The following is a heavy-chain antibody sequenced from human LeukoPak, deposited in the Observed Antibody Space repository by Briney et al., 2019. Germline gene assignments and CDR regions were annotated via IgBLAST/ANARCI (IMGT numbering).Heavy chain of an antibody. CDR2: ISGSGGST. CDR3: ASCSTSCYSVDY. CDR1: GFTFSSYA. V-gene: IGHV3-23*01. J-gene: IGHJ4*02. Sequence: SGGSLRLSCAASGFTFSSYAMSWVRQAPGKGLEWVSAISGSGGSTYYADSVKGRFTISRDNSKNTLYLRMNSLRAEDTAVYYCASCSTSCYSVDYWGQGTLVTVSS. D-gene: IGHD2-2*01.